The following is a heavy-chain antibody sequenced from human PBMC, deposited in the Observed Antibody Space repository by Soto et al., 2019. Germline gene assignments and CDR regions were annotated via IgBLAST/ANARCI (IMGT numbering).Heavy chain of an antibody. J-gene: IGHJ4*02. Sequence: SETLSLTCTVCGGSISSGDYYWSWIRQPPGKGLEWIGYIYYSGSTNYSPSFQGHVTISADKSISTAYLQWSSLKASDTAMYYCAIPSPCSSTSCYRIAAAAHFDYWGQGTLVTVSS. V-gene: IGHV4-30-4*01. D-gene: IGHD2-2*01. CDR3: AIPSPCSSTSCYRIAAAAHFDY. CDR2: IYYSGST. CDR1: GGSISSGDYY.